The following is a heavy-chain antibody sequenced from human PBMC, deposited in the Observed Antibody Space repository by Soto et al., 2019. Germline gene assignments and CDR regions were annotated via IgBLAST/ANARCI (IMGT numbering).Heavy chain of an antibody. Sequence: SETLSLTCTVSGASISSGRSYWSWIRQHPGKGLEWIGHMFSSGSTYYHPSLKSRVNISADTSKNQFSLRLTSVTPADTAVYYCARDNGYGHFDSWGQGTLVTVSS. CDR2: MFSSGST. J-gene: IGHJ4*02. D-gene: IGHD5-12*01. CDR1: GASISSGRSY. CDR3: ARDNGYGHFDS. V-gene: IGHV4-31*03.